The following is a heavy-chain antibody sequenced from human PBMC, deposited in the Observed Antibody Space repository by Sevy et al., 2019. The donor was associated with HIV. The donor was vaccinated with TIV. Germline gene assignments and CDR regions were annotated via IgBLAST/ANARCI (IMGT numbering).Heavy chain of an antibody. CDR3: AREGCTKXHDY. D-gene: IGHD2-8*01. J-gene: IGHJ4*02. Sequence: GGSLRLSCAASGXTFSKYSMSWVRQPPGKGLEWVSTLSFGCGEINHADSVKGRFTISRDNSKNSLYLQMNNLRAEDTAVYYCAREGCTKXHDYWGQGTLVTVSS. CDR2: LSFGCGEI. V-gene: IGHV3-23*01. CDR1: GXTFSKYS.